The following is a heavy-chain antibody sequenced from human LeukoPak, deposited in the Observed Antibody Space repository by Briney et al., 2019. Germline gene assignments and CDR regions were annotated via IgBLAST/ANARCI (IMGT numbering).Heavy chain of an antibody. CDR2: IDIDGSTT. D-gene: IGHD5-18*01. Sequence: GGSLRLSCAASGFTFSSYWMHWVRQAPGKGLVWVSRIDIDGSTTTYADSVRGRFTITRDNAKNTLYLQMNSLRAEDTAVYYCARVGYSYGYEYWGQGTLVTVSS. CDR3: ARVGYSYGYEY. J-gene: IGHJ4*02. CDR1: GFTFSSYW. V-gene: IGHV3-74*01.